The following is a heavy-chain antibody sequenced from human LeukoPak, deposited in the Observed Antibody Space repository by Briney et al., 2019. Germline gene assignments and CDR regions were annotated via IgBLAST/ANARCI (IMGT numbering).Heavy chain of an antibody. J-gene: IGHJ6*02. CDR3: ARVLYPYSDSSGYYYGGYYYYGMDV. CDR1: GGXISSYY. D-gene: IGHD3-22*01. V-gene: IGHV4-59*01. Sequence: PSETLSLTCTVSGGXISSYYWSWIRQPPGKGLEWIGYIYYSGSTNYNPSLKSRVTISVDTSKNQFSLKLSSVTAADTAVYYCARVLYPYSDSSGYYYGGYYYYGMDVWGQGTTVTVSS. CDR2: IYYSGST.